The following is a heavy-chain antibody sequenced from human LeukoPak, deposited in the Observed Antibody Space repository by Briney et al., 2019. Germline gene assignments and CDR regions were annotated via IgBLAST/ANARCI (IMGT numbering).Heavy chain of an antibody. J-gene: IGHJ4*02. CDR2: FIPILDTT. Sequence: SVKVSCKASGGSFNNYAVTWVRRAPGQGLEWMGGFIPILDTTNYAPNFQGRVTITTDESSTTAYMELSSLKWEDTALYYCARSNDYDYHFNYWGQGTLVTVSS. CDR3: ARSNDYDYHFNY. V-gene: IGHV1-69*05. D-gene: IGHD5-12*01. CDR1: GGSFNNYA.